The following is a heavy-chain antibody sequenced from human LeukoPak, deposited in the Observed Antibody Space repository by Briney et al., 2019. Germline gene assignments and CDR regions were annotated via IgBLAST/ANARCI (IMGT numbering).Heavy chain of an antibody. Sequence: GGSLRLSCAASGFTVSSNYMSWLRQAPGKGLEWVSDIYSGGSTYYADSVKGRFTISRDTSKNTLYLQMNSLRAEDTAVYYCARVRKVAGAFDIWGQGTMGTVSA. V-gene: IGHV3-53*01. CDR1: GFTVSSNY. J-gene: IGHJ3*02. CDR3: ARVRKVAGAFDI. D-gene: IGHD6-19*01. CDR2: IYSGGST.